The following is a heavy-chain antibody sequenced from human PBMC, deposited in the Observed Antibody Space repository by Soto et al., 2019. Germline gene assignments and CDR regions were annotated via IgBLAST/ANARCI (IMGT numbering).Heavy chain of an antibody. J-gene: IGHJ4*02. Sequence: QVQLQESGPGLVKPSQTLSLTCTVSGGSISSGDYYWSWIRQPPGKGLEWIGYIYYSGSTYYNPSLKSRVTISVDTSKNQFSRKLSSVTAADTAVYYCAREIQAVTSNFDYWGQGTLVTVSS. CDR3: AREIQAVTSNFDY. D-gene: IGHD4-17*01. CDR1: GGSISSGDYY. V-gene: IGHV4-30-4*01. CDR2: IYYSGST.